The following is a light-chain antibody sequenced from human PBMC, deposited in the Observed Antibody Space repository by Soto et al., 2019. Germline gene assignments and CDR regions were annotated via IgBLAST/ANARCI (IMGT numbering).Light chain of an antibody. CDR2: EVS. J-gene: IGLJ3*02. CDR3: TSYVGSNIWV. CDR1: SSEVGAYKY. V-gene: IGLV2-8*01. Sequence: QSVLTKPPSASGSPGQSVTISCTGTSSEVGAYKYVSWYQQYPGKAPKLMIYEVSKRPSGVPDRFSGSKSGNTASLTVSGLQAEDEADYYCTSYVGSNIWVFGGGTKVTVL.